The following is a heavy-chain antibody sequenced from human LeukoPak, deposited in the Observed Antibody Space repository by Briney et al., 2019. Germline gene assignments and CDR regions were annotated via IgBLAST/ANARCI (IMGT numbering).Heavy chain of an antibody. J-gene: IGHJ5*02. D-gene: IGHD2-2*01. CDR1: GYTFTGYY. V-gene: IGHV1-2*02. CDR3: ARGVPAARGWFDP. Sequence: ASVKVSCKASGYTFTGYYMHWVRQAPGQGLEWMGWINPNSGDTNFAQKFQGRVTMTRDTSISTAYMELSRLTSDDAAVYYCARGVPAARGWFDPWGQGTLVTVSS. CDR2: INPNSGDT.